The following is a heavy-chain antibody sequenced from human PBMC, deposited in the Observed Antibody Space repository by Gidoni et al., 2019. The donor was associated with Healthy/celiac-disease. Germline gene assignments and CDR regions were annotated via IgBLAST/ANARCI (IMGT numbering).Heavy chain of an antibody. D-gene: IGHD2-21*02. CDR2: IYYSGST. CDR3: ARPHVLAYCGGDCYSWDY. J-gene: IGHJ4*02. V-gene: IGHV4-39*01. CDR1: GGSISSSSYY. Sequence: QLQLQESGPGLVKPSETLSLTCTVSGGSISSSSYYWGWIRQPPGKGLEWIGSIYYSGSTYYNPSPKSRVTISVDTSKNQFSLKLSSVTAADTAVYYCARPHVLAYCGGDCYSWDYWGQGTLVTVSS.